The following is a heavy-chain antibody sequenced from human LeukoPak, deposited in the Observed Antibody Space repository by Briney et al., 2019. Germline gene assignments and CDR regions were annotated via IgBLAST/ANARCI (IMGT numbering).Heavy chain of an antibody. V-gene: IGHV1-18*01. CDR3: ARDPGAGDYDFWSGNFDY. D-gene: IGHD3-3*01. CDR2: INAYNGNT. Sequence: GASVTVSCKASGYTFTSYGISWVRQAPGQGLEWMGWINAYNGNTNYAQKLQGRVTMTTDTSTSTAYVELRSLRSDDTAVYYCARDPGAGDYDFWSGNFDYWGQGTLVTVSS. CDR1: GYTFTSYG. J-gene: IGHJ4*02.